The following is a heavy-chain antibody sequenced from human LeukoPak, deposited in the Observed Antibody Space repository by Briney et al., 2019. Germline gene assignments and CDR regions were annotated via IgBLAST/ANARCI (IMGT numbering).Heavy chain of an antibody. CDR1: GFTFSSYG. CDR3: ARDAAYNWNYVDY. CDR2: IRLDGSNK. J-gene: IGHJ4*02. D-gene: IGHD1-20*01. Sequence: GGSLRLSCAASGFTFSSYGMHWVRQAPGKGLEWVAFIRLDGSNKYYADSVKGRFTISRDNSRNTLYLQMDSLRVEDTAVYYCARDAAYNWNYVDYWGQGTLVTVSS. V-gene: IGHV3-30*02.